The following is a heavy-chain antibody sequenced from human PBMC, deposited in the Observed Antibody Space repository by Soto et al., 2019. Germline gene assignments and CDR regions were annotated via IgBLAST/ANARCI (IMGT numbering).Heavy chain of an antibody. CDR2: INPSGGST. D-gene: IGHD3-3*01. CDR1: GYTFTSYY. CDR3: ARGAYSDFWSGYYLYAFDI. J-gene: IGHJ3*02. Sequence: ASVKVSCKASGYTFTSYYMHWVRQAPGQGLEWMGTINPSGGSTSYAQKFQGRVTMTRDTSTSTVYMELSSLRSEDTAVYYCARGAYSDFWSGYYLYAFDIWGQGTMVTVSS. V-gene: IGHV1-46*01.